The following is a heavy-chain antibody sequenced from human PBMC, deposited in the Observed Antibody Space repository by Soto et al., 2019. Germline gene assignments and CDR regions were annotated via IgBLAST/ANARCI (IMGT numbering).Heavy chain of an antibody. J-gene: IGHJ4*02. V-gene: IGHV4-34*01. CDR1: GGSFSGYY. CDR3: ARRVLKNMVRGETFDY. D-gene: IGHD3-10*01. CDR2: INHSGST. Sequence: SETLSLTCAVYGGSFSGYYWSWIRQPPGKGLEWIGEINHSGSTNYNPSLKSRVTISVDTSKNQFSLKLSSVTAADTAVYYCARRVLKNMVRGETFDYWGQGTLVTVSS.